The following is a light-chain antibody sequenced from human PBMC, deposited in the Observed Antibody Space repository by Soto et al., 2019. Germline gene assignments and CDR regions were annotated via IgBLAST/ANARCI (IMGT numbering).Light chain of an antibody. CDR3: QQYNNWPYT. V-gene: IGKV3-15*01. Sequence: EIVMTQSPATLSVSPGGRATLSCRASQSVSSNLAWFRQKPGQAPRLFMYDASTRATGIPARFSGSGSGTEFTLTITSLQSEDFAVYYCQQYNNWPYTFGQGTRLEIK. CDR2: DAS. CDR1: QSVSSN. J-gene: IGKJ2*01.